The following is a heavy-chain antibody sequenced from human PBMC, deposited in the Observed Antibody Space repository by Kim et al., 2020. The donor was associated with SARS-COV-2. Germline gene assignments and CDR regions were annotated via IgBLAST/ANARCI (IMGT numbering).Heavy chain of an antibody. CDR3: AKDLGLGRGPLLWFGEWRFDY. V-gene: IGHV3-23*01. J-gene: IGHJ4*02. CDR2: ISGSGGST. Sequence: GGSLRLSCAASGFTFSSYAMSWVRQAPGKGLEWVSAISGSGGSTYYADSVKGRFTISRDNSKNTLYLQMNSLRAEDTAVYYCAKDLGLGRGPLLWFGEWRFDYWGQGTLVTVSS. CDR1: GFTFSSYA. D-gene: IGHD3-10*01.